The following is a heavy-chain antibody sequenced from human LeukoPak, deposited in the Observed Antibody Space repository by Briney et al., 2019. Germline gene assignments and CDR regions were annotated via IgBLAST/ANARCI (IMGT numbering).Heavy chain of an antibody. CDR2: INPNSGGT. J-gene: IGHJ5*02. Sequence: VASVKVSCKASGYTFTGYYMHWVRQAPGQGLEWMGRINPNSGGTNYAQKFQGRVTMTRDTSISTAYMELSRLRSDDTAVYYCARGGSGSYFSWLDPWGQGTLVTVSS. CDR1: GYTFTGYY. D-gene: IGHD3-10*01. CDR3: ARGGSGSYFSWLDP. V-gene: IGHV1-2*06.